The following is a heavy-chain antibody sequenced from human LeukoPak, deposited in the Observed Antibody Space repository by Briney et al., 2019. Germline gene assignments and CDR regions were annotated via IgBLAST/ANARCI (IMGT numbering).Heavy chain of an antibody. Sequence: SVKVSCKASGGTFSSYAIIWVRQAPGQGLEWMGGIIPIFGTANYAQKFQGRVTITTDESTSTAYMELSSLRSEDTAVYYCARGGIAAAERNWFDPWGQGTLVTVSS. CDR1: GGTFSSYA. CDR2: IIPIFGTA. V-gene: IGHV1-69*05. D-gene: IGHD6-13*01. CDR3: ARGGIAAAERNWFDP. J-gene: IGHJ5*02.